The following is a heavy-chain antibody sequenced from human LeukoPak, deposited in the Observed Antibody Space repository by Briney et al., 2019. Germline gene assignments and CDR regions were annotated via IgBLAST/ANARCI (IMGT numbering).Heavy chain of an antibody. V-gene: IGHV3-74*01. CDR1: GFTFSSYW. J-gene: IGHJ4*02. D-gene: IGHD6-19*01. CDR3: VRAGVAGGLDY. CDR2: INSDGSAT. Sequence: GGSLRLSCAASGFTFSSYWMHWARQAPGKGLVWVSHINSDGSATNYADSVKGRFTISRDNAKNTLYLEMNSLRAEDTAVYYCVRAGVAGGLDYWGQGTLVTVSS.